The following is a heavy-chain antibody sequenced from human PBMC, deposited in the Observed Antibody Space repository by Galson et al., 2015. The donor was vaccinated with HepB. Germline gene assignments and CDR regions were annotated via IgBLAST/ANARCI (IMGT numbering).Heavy chain of an antibody. CDR2: ISWNSGNI. CDR3: AKDRNRNFWSGYAHFQH. J-gene: IGHJ1*01. D-gene: IGHD3-3*01. V-gene: IGHV3-9*01. CDR1: GSIFDDYA. Sequence: SLRLSCAASGSIFDDYAMHWVRQTPGKGLEWVSGISWNSGNIVYADSVKSRFTISRDNAKNSLYLQMNSLRTDDTALYYCAKDRNRNFWSGYAHFQHWGQGNLVTVSS.